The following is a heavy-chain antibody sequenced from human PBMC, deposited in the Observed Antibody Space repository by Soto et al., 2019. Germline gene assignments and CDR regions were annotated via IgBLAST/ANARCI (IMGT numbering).Heavy chain of an antibody. V-gene: IGHV3-11*01. CDR1: GFTFSDYY. D-gene: IGHD3-9*01. J-gene: IGHJ6*03. CDR3: ARGGPDYYILTGYPYYMDF. Sequence: GGSLRLSCADSGFTFSDYYMSWIRQAPGKGLEWVSYISSSGSTIYYADSVKGRFTISRDNAKNSLYLQMNSLRAEDTAVYYCARGGPDYYILTGYPYYMDFWGKGTTVTVSS. CDR2: ISSSGSTI.